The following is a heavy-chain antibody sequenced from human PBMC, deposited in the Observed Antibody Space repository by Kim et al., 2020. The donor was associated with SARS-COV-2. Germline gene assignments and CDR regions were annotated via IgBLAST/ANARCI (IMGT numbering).Heavy chain of an antibody. CDR1: GGTFSSYA. D-gene: IGHD3-10*01. Sequence: SVKVSCKASGGTFSSYAISWVRQAPGQGLEWMGGIIPIFGTANYAQKFQGRVTITADESTSTAYMELSSLRSEDTAVYYCARGYGSGSYYMYYFGYWGQGTLVTVSS. CDR3: ARGYGSGSYYMYYFGY. V-gene: IGHV1-69*13. CDR2: IIPIFGTA. J-gene: IGHJ4*02.